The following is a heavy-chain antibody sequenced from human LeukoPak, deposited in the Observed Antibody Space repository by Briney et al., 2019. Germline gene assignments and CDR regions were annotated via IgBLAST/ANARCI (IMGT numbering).Heavy chain of an antibody. Sequence: GESLKISCKGSGYSFTSYWIGWVRQMPGKGLEWMGIIYPGDSDTTYSPSFQGQVTISGDKSISTAYLQWSSLKASDTAMYYCARSRVDNTYSSYDHWGQGTLVTVSS. CDR1: GYSFTSYW. J-gene: IGHJ4*02. V-gene: IGHV5-51*01. D-gene: IGHD6-6*01. CDR3: ARSRVDNTYSSYDH. CDR2: IYPGDSDT.